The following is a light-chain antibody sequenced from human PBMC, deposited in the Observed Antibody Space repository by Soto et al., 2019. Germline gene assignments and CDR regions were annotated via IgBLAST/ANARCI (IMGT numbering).Light chain of an antibody. J-gene: IGKJ1*01. Sequence: SVVTQSQGTLSLSPGRRSTLPCRASQSVSSGNLAWYQQKHGQAPRIXIYGTSNRATGIPDRFTGSGSGTEFTLTIIRLEREDFAVYYCQQYGTSPKTFGQGTKVDIK. V-gene: IGKV3-20*01. CDR3: QQYGTSPKT. CDR1: QSVSSGN. CDR2: GTS.